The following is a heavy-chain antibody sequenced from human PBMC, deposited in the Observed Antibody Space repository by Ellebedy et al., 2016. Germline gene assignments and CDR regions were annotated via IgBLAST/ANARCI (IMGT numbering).Heavy chain of an antibody. D-gene: IGHD2-2*01. Sequence: GSLRLXXTVSGGSISTYYWSWIRQPPGKGLEWIGYIYYSGSTNYNPSLKSRVTISQDTSKNQFSLKLSSVTAADTAVYYCAKERYCSSTSCYESYFDYWGQGTLVTVSS. CDR3: AKERYCSSTSCYESYFDY. V-gene: IGHV4-59*01. CDR1: GGSISTYY. CDR2: IYYSGST. J-gene: IGHJ4*02.